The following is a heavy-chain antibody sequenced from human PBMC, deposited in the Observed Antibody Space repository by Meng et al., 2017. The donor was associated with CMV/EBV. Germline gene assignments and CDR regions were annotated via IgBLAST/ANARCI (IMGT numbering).Heavy chain of an antibody. D-gene: IGHD3-16*01. Sequence: ASVKVSCKASGYTFTSYGISWVRQAPGQGLEWMGWISAYNGNTNYAQKLQGRVTMTTDTSTSKAYMELRSLGSDDTAVYYCARESAGGEYYFDYGGQGTLVTVSS. CDR3: ARESAGGEYYFDY. J-gene: IGHJ4*02. V-gene: IGHV1-18*01. CDR1: GYTFTSYG. CDR2: ISAYNGNT.